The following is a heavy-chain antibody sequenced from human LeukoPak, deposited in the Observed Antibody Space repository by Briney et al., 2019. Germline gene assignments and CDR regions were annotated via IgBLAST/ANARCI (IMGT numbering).Heavy chain of an antibody. CDR3: AREGIVVVTDPYWYFDL. CDR1: GFIFSSYW. D-gene: IGHD2-21*02. CDR2: IKQDGSEK. V-gene: IGHV3-7*05. Sequence: GGSLRLSCAASGFIFSSYWMSWVRQAPGKGLEWVANIKQDGSEKFYVDSVKGRFTISRDNAKNSLYLQMNSLRAEDTAVYYCAREGIVVVTDPYWYFDLWGRGTLVTVPS. J-gene: IGHJ2*01.